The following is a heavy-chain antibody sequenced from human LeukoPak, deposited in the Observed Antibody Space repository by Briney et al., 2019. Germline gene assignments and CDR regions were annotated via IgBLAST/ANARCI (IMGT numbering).Heavy chain of an antibody. J-gene: IGHJ6*02. Sequence: ASGKVSCKASGYTFTSYAMHWVRQAPGQRLEWMGWINAGNGNTKYSQKFQGRVTITRDTSASTAYMELSSLRSEDTAVYYCAREEWTAAAGTRYGMDVWGQGTTVTVSS. CDR3: AREEWTAAAGTRYGMDV. CDR2: INAGNGNT. D-gene: IGHD6-13*01. V-gene: IGHV1-3*01. CDR1: GYTFTSYA.